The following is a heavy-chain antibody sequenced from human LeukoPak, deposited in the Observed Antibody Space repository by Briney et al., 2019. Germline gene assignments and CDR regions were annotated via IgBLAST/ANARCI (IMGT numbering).Heavy chain of an antibody. Sequence: ASVKVSCKVSGYTLTELSMHWVRQAPGQGLEWMGWISAYNGNTNYAQKLQGRVTMTTDASTSTAYMELRSLRSDDTAVYYCARDTYYYDSSGYGNYYYYGMDVWGQGTTVTVSS. CDR1: GYTLTELS. CDR2: ISAYNGNT. CDR3: ARDTYYYDSSGYGNYYYYGMDV. V-gene: IGHV1-18*01. D-gene: IGHD3-22*01. J-gene: IGHJ6*02.